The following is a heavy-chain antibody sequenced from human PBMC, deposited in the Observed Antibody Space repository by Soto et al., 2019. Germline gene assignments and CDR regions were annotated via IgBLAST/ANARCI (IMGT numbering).Heavy chain of an antibody. J-gene: IGHJ6*02. CDR1: GGSISSGDYY. CDR3: ATEALDGMDV. Sequence: QVQLQESGPGLVKPSQTLSLTCTVSGGSISSGDYYWSWIRQPPGKGLEWIGYISYSGSTYYNPSLKPRVTLSLDTSKNQFALKLSSVTAADTAVYYCATEALDGMDVWGQGTTVTVSS. D-gene: IGHD6-6*01. CDR2: ISYSGST. V-gene: IGHV4-30-4*01.